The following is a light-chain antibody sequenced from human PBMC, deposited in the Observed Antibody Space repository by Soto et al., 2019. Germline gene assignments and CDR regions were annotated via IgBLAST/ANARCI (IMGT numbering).Light chain of an antibody. Sequence: DIVMTQSPGTLSLSPGERATLSCRASQSISSTYLAWYQHKPGQAPRLLIYGASTRATGIPDRFSGSGSGTDFTLTVSRLEPEDFAVYFCQQFGSPITFGQGTRLEI. CDR3: QQFGSPIT. J-gene: IGKJ5*01. CDR1: QSISSTY. CDR2: GAS. V-gene: IGKV3-20*01.